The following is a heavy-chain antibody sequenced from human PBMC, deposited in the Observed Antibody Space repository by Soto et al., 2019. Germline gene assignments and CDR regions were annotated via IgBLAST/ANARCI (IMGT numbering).Heavy chain of an antibody. V-gene: IGHV3-15*01. J-gene: IGHJ4*02. CDR3: STGSIFGVTTHAEDY. Sequence: GGSLRLSCAASGFSFTNAWMSWVRQAPGKGLEWVGRIKRIIDGGTADYAAPVKGRFTISRDDSKNTWYLQLNSLKTEDTAVYYCSTGSIFGVTTHAEDYWGQGTLVTVSS. D-gene: IGHD3-3*01. CDR2: IKRIIDGGTA. CDR1: GFSFTNAW.